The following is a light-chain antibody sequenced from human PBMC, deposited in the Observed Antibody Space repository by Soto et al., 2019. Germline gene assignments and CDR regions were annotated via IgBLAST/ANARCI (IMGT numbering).Light chain of an antibody. J-gene: IGKJ2*01. V-gene: IGKV1-39*01. Sequence: DIQMTQSPASLSASVGDRVTITCRASQSISSFLNWYQQKQGKAPKFLIYATSSVESDVPSRFSGSGSGTDFTLTINSLQPEDFATYFCQQSFDTPFTFGQGTKLEIK. CDR3: QQSFDTPFT. CDR1: QSISSF. CDR2: ATS.